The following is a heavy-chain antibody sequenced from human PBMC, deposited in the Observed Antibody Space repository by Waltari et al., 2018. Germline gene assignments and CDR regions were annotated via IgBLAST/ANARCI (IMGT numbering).Heavy chain of an antibody. V-gene: IGHV3-30*02. CDR1: GFTFSSYG. Sequence: QVQLVESGGGVVQPGGSLRLSCAASGFTFSSYGMHWVRQAPGKGLEWVAFIRYDGSNKYYADSVKGRFTISRDNSKNTLYLQMNSLRAEDTAVYYCAKGASGTTASLYYYYYYMDVWGKGTTVTVSS. D-gene: IGHD1-7*01. J-gene: IGHJ6*03. CDR3: AKGASGTTASLYYYYYYMDV. CDR2: IRYDGSNK.